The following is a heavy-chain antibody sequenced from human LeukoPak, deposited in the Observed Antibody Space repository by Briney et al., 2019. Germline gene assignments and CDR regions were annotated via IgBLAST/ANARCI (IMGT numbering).Heavy chain of an antibody. Sequence: GTSLRLSCAASGFTFSAYDMHWVRQAPGKGLEWVALISFLGSEKDYADSVKGRFTISRDNPKNTLYLQMNSLRPDDTAVYYCAKDPYSYASGRATFDSWGQGALVTVSS. V-gene: IGHV3-30*18. CDR1: GFTFSAYD. D-gene: IGHD3-10*01. CDR2: ISFLGSEK. J-gene: IGHJ4*02. CDR3: AKDPYSYASGRATFDS.